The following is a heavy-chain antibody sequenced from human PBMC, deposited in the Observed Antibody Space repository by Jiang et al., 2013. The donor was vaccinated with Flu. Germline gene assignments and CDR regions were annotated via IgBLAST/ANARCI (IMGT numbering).Heavy chain of an antibody. V-gene: IGHV3-30*02. D-gene: IGHD2-2*01. Sequence: KGRFTISRDNSKNTLYLQMNSLRAEDTAVYYCAKMPYCSSTSCPGGENYWGQGTLVTVSS. J-gene: IGHJ4*02. CDR3: AKMPYCSSTSCPGGENY.